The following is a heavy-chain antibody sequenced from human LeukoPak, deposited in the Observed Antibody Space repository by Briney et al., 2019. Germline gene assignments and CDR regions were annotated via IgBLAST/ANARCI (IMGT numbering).Heavy chain of an antibody. V-gene: IGHV1-69*13. CDR2: IIPIFGTA. CDR3: ASRYCSSTSCPPYNWFDP. J-gene: IGHJ5*02. Sequence: SVKVSCKASGGTFSSYAISWVRQAPGQGLEWMGGIIPIFGTANYAQKFQGRVTITADESTSTAYMELSSLRSEDTAVYYCASRYCSSTSCPPYNWFDPWGQGTLVTVSS. CDR1: GGTFSSYA. D-gene: IGHD2-2*01.